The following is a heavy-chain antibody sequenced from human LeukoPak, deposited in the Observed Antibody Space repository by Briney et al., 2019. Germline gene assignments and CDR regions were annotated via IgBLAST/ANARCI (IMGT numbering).Heavy chain of an antibody. CDR2: IYYSGST. CDR1: GGSISSGGYY. Sequence: SETLSLTCTVSGGSISSGGYYWSWIRQHPGKGLEWIGYIYYSGSTNYNPSLKSRVTISVDTSKNQFSLKLSSVTAADTAVYYCARGRWGAVTFDPWGQGTLVTVSS. V-gene: IGHV4-31*03. CDR3: ARGRWGAVTFDP. D-gene: IGHD6-19*01. J-gene: IGHJ5*02.